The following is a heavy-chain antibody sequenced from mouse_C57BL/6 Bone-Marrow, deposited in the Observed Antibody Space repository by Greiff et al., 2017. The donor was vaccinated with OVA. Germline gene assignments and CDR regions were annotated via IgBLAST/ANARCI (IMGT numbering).Heavy chain of an antibody. CDR2: IDPSDSET. D-gene: IGHD3-2*02. V-gene: IGHV1-52*01. CDR1: GYTFTSYW. Sequence: VQLQQPGAELVRPGSSVKLSCKASGYTFTSYWMHWVKQRPIQGLEWIGNIDPSDSETHYNQKFKDKATLTVDKSSSTAYMQLSSLTSEDSAVYYCAKQLRLRGYYAMDYWGQGTSVTVSS. J-gene: IGHJ4*01. CDR3: AKQLRLRGYYAMDY.